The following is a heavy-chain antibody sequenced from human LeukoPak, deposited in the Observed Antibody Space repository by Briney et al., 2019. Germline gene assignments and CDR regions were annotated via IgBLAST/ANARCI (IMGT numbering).Heavy chain of an antibody. Sequence: SETLSLTXTVSGGSISSGSYYWSWIRQPAGEGLEWTGRIYTSGSTNYNPSLKSRVTMSVDTSKNQFSLKLSSVTAADTAVYYCATLTPFGVVNAYGFDYWGQGTLVTVSS. V-gene: IGHV4-61*02. CDR2: IYTSGST. CDR3: ATLTPFGVVNAYGFDY. J-gene: IGHJ4*02. D-gene: IGHD3-3*01. CDR1: GGSISSGSYY.